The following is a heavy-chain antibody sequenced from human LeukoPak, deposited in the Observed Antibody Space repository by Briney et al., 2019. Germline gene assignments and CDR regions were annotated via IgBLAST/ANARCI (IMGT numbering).Heavy chain of an antibody. CDR1: GGTFSSYA. Sequence: ASVKVSCKASGGTFSSYAISWVRQAPGQGLEWMGGIIPIFGTANYAQKFQGRVTITADESTSTAYMELSSLRSEDTAVYYCARDRGKYYDSSGYYCDYWGQGTLVTVSS. V-gene: IGHV1-69*13. D-gene: IGHD3-22*01. CDR3: ARDRGKYYDSSGYYCDY. CDR2: IIPIFGTA. J-gene: IGHJ4*02.